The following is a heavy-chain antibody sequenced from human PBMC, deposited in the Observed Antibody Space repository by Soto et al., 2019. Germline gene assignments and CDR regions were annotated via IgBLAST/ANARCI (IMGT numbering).Heavy chain of an antibody. J-gene: IGHJ6*02. CDR2: ISGSGGST. V-gene: IGHV3-23*01. CDR3: QKDAGYSSGWYGGYYYGMDV. CDR1: GFTFSSYA. Sequence: GGSLRLSCAASGFTFSSYAMSWVRQAPGKXLEWVSAISGSGGSTYYADSVKGRFTISRDNSKNTLYLQMNSLRAEDTAVYYCQKDAGYSSGWYGGYYYGMDVWGQGTTVTVSS. D-gene: IGHD6-19*01.